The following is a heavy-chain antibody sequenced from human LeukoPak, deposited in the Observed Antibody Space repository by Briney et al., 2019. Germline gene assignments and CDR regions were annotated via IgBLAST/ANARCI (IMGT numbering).Heavy chain of an antibody. J-gene: IGHJ4*02. CDR1: GGSISSSSYY. Sequence: SETLSLTCTVSGGSISSSSYYWGWIRQPPGKGLEWIGSIYYSGSTYYNPSLKSRVTISVDTSKNQFSLKLSSVTAADTAVYYCARRGNLDDFWSGYSSYYFDYWGQGTLVTVSS. D-gene: IGHD3-3*01. CDR2: IYYSGST. CDR3: ARRGNLDDFWSGYSSYYFDY. V-gene: IGHV4-39*01.